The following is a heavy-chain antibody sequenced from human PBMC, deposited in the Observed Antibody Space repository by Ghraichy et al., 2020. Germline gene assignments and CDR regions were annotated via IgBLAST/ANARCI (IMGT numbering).Heavy chain of an antibody. D-gene: IGHD3-16*02. Sequence: AAVKVSCKASGYTFTSYDINWVRQATGQGLEWMGWMNPNSGNTGYAQKFQGRVTITRNTSISTAYMELSSLRSEDTAVYYCARGVITFGGVIYGYYYYYMDVWSKGTTVNVSS. CDR1: GYTFTSYD. CDR3: ARGVITFGGVIYGYYYYYMDV. J-gene: IGHJ6*03. V-gene: IGHV1-8*03. CDR2: MNPNSGNT.